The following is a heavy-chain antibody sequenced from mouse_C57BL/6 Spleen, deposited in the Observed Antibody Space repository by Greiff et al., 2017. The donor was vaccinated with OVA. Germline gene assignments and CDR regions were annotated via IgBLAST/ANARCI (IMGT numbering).Heavy chain of an antibody. CDR1: GYAFSSYW. D-gene: IGHD1-1*01. CDR2: IYPGDGDT. J-gene: IGHJ2*01. Sequence: VQLQQSGAELVKPGASVKISCKASGYAFSSYWMNWVKQRPGKGLEWIGQIYPGDGDTNYNGKFKGKATLTADKSSSTAYMQLSSLTSEDSAVYFCARERDYGSIFDYWGQGTTLTVSS. V-gene: IGHV1-80*01. CDR3: ARERDYGSIFDY.